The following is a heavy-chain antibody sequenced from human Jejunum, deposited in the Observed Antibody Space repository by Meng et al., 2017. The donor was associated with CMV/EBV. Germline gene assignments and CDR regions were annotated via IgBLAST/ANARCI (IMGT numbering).Heavy chain of an antibody. J-gene: IGHJ4*02. D-gene: IGHD6-25*01. CDR1: GGSITDYY. CDR3: ARAAVDTGDFDL. V-gene: IGHV4-4*07. CDR2: FYYTGST. Sequence: QVQLQESGPGLVKPSXXLSLTRTVSGGSITDYYWSWIRQPAGKRLEWIGRFYYTGSTNYNPSLENRVTMSLDTSKNRFSLNLSSVTAADTAVYYCARAAVDTGDFDLWGLGILVTVSS.